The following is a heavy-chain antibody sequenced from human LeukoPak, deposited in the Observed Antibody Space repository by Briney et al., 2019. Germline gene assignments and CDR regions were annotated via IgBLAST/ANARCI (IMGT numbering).Heavy chain of an antibody. D-gene: IGHD4-17*01. J-gene: IGHJ4*02. Sequence: GGSLRLSCAASGFTFSSYAMSWVRQAPGKGLEWVSAISGNGGSTYYADSVKGRFTISRDNSKNTLYLQMNSLRAEDTAVYYCAKDYGDSTYFDHWGQGTLVTVSS. CDR2: ISGNGGST. CDR1: GFTFSSYA. V-gene: IGHV3-23*01. CDR3: AKDYGDSTYFDH.